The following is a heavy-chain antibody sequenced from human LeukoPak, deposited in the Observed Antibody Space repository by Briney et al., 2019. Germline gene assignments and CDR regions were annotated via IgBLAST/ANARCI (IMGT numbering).Heavy chain of an antibody. V-gene: IGHV3-53*01. D-gene: IGHD3-22*01. CDR2: IFDDGTT. Sequence: GSLRLSCAISGYTVSVYFMTWVRQAPGKGLEWVSVIFDDGTTYYADSVKGRFTISGDISSNTLYLQMSSLRAEDTARYYCARAPPYYYDSRGYHYERGNYYYGMDVWGQGTTVTVSS. CDR1: GYTVSVYF. CDR3: ARAPPYYYDSRGYHYERGNYYYGMDV. J-gene: IGHJ6*02.